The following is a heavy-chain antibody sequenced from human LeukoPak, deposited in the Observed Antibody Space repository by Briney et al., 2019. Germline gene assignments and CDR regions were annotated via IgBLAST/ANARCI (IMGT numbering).Heavy chain of an antibody. CDR3: AKNPNRSGWYQDY. CDR2: ISSSVGST. J-gene: IGHJ4*02. V-gene: IGHV3-23*01. Sequence: GESLKISCVASGFTFSSYSMTWVRQTPEKGLEWVAAISSSVGSTYYADSVKGRFTIPRGNSKNTLYLQMNNLGADDTAVYYCAKNPNRSGWYQDYWGQGTLVIVSS. D-gene: IGHD6-19*01. CDR1: GFTFSSYS.